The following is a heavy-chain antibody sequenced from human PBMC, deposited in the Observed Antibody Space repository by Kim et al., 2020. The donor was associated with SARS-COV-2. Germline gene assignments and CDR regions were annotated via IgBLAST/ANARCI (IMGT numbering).Heavy chain of an antibody. J-gene: IGHJ6*02. Sequence: SQTLSLTCAISGDSVSSNSAAWNWIRQSPSRGLEWLGRTYYRSKWYNDYAVSVKSRITINPDTSKNQFSLQLNSVTPEDTAVYYCARGYSSGWYKAKDYYYYYGMDVWGQGTTVTVSS. V-gene: IGHV6-1*01. CDR3: ARGYSSGWYKAKDYYYYYGMDV. D-gene: IGHD6-19*01. CDR2: TYYRSKWYN. CDR1: GDSVSSNSAA.